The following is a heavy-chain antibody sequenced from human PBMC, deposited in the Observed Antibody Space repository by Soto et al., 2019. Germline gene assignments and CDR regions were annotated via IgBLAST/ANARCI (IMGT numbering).Heavy chain of an antibody. CDR1: GYSFTSYW. D-gene: IGHD3-9*01. CDR3: ARHKSRDILTGYYFPYYYGMDV. V-gene: IGHV5-51*01. CDR2: IYPGDSDT. Sequence: PGESLKISCKGSGYSFTSYWIGWVRQMPGKGLEWMGIIYPGDSDTRYSPSFQGQVTISADKSISTAYLQWSSLKASDTAMYYCARHKSRDILTGYYFPYYYGMDVWGQGTTVTVSS. J-gene: IGHJ6*02.